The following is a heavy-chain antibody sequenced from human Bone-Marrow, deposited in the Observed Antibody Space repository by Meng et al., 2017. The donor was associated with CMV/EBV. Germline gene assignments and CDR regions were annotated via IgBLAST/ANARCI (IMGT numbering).Heavy chain of an antibody. D-gene: IGHD2-8*01. V-gene: IGHV1-2*02. CDR3: ARDHCTNGVCYSGSYFYAFDI. J-gene: IGHJ3*02. Sequence: ASMRVSCKASGYTFTGYYMHWVRQAPGQGLEWMGWINPNSGGTNYAQKFQGRVTMTRDTSISTAYMELSRLRSDDTAVYYCARDHCTNGVCYSGSYFYAFDIWGQGTMVTVSS. CDR2: INPNSGGT. CDR1: GYTFTGYY.